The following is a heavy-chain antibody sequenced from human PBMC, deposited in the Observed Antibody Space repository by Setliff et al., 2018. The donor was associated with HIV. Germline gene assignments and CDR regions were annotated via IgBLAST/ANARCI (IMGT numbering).Heavy chain of an antibody. J-gene: IGHJ6*03. CDR1: GGSISSSSYY. V-gene: IGHV4-39*01. CDR3: ARLEYYYYMDV. Sequence: SETLSLTCTVSGGSISSSSYYWAWIRQPPGKGLEYIGSVYFSGRAYYNPSLKSRVTISLDTSKNQFSLKLSSVTAADTAVYYCARLEYYYYMDVWGNGTTVTRLL. CDR2: VYFSGRA.